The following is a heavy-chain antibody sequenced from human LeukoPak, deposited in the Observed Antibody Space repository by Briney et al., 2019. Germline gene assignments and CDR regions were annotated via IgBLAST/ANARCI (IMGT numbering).Heavy chain of an antibody. V-gene: IGHV3-23*01. Sequence: GGSLRLSCTASGVTFSSYGMSWVRQAPGKGLEWVSGIGVGGTTYYADSVKGRFTISRDTSKNTLYLQMNSLRAEDTAVYYCAKTQGYYDCWGQGTLVTVSS. J-gene: IGHJ4*02. CDR1: GVTFSSYG. CDR2: IGVGGTT. D-gene: IGHD3-22*01. CDR3: AKTQGYYDC.